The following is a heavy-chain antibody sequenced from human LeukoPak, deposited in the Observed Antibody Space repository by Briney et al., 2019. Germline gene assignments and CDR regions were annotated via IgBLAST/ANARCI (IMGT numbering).Heavy chain of an antibody. CDR1: GFTFSSYS. V-gene: IGHV3-21*01. D-gene: IGHD2-2*01. Sequence: PGGSLRLSCAASGFTFSSYSMNWVRQAPGKGLEWVSSISSSSSYIYYADSVKGRFTISRDNAKNSLYLQMNSLRAEDTAVYYCARGRYVVVPAATFFDYWGQGTLVTVSS. CDR2: ISSSSSYI. CDR3: ARGRYVVVPAATFFDY. J-gene: IGHJ4*02.